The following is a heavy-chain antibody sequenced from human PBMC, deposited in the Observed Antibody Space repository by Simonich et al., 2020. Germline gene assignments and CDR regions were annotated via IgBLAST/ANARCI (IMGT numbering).Heavy chain of an antibody. Sequence: EVQLVESGGGLVQPGGSLRLSCEASGFTFSSYWRVWVRQAPGKGLELVAKIKQDGSEKYYVESVNGRFTISRDNAKNSLFLQMNFMRAEDTAVYYCARDGLGTAYYYYMDVWGKGTTVTVSS. V-gene: IGHV3-7*01. D-gene: IGHD7-27*01. J-gene: IGHJ6*03. CDR1: GFTFSSYW. CDR2: IKQDGSEK. CDR3: ARDGLGTAYYYYMDV.